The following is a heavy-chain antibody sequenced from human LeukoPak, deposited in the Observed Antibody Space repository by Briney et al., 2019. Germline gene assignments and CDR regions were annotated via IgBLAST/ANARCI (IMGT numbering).Heavy chain of an antibody. D-gene: IGHD5-12*01. J-gene: IGHJ4*02. CDR2: ISSNGGNT. Sequence: GGSLRLSCAASAFIFRDYSMHWVRQAPGKGLEYASAISSNGGNTYHANSVKGRFTISRDNSKNTLYLQMGRLRTEDTAVYYCARVGEATAFDYWGQGTLVTVSS. V-gene: IGHV3-64*01. CDR1: AFIFRDYS. CDR3: ARVGEATAFDY.